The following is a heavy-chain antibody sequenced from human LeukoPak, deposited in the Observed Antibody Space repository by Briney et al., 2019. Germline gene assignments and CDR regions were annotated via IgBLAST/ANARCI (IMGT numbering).Heavy chain of an antibody. Sequence: GASVKVSCKASGGTFSSYSISWVRQAPGQGLEWMGGIIPIFDTADYAQKFQGRVTITRDTSASTAYIELSSLRSGDTAVYYCARDERYSAIDYWGQGTLVTVSS. D-gene: IGHD6-13*01. CDR3: ARDERYSAIDY. V-gene: IGHV1-69*05. CDR1: GGTFSSYS. J-gene: IGHJ4*02. CDR2: IIPIFDTA.